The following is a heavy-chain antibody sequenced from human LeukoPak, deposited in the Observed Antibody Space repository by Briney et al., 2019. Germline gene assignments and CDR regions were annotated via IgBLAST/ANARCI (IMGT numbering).Heavy chain of an antibody. Sequence: SETLSLTCTVSGGSISSYYWSWIRQPPGKGLEWIGYIYYSGSTNYNPSLKRRVTISVDTSKNHFFLKLSSVDAGTRVFYYVAREHNHSSGYYYYFDSWGQGTLVTVSS. CDR2: IYYSGST. D-gene: IGHD3-22*01. J-gene: IGHJ4*02. CDR1: GGSISSYY. V-gene: IGHV4-59*01. CDR3: AREHNHSSGYYYYFDS.